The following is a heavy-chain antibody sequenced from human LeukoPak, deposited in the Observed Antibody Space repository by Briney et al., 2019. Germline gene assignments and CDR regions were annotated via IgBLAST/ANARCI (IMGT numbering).Heavy chain of an antibody. CDR3: AREIDCSGGSCYYGMDV. CDR2: IYYSGST. J-gene: IGHJ6*02. D-gene: IGHD2-15*01. Sequence: PSETLSLTCTVSGGSISSYCWSWIRQPPGKGLEWIGYIYYSGSTNYNPSLKSRVTISVDTSKNQFSLKLSSVTAADTAVYYCAREIDCSGGSCYYGMDVWGQGTTVTVSS. V-gene: IGHV4-59*01. CDR1: GGSISSYC.